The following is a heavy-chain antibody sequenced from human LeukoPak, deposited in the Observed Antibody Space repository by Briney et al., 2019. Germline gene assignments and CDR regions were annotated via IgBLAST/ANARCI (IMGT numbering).Heavy chain of an antibody. CDR2: ISSSSSAI. Sequence: GGSLRLSCAASGFTFSTYTMNWVRQAPGKGLEWVSYISSSSSAIFYADSVKGRFTISRDNAKNSLYLQMNSLRDEDTAVYYCARRYCSSTSCLLDYWGQGTLVTVSS. V-gene: IGHV3-48*02. D-gene: IGHD2-2*01. J-gene: IGHJ4*02. CDR3: ARRYCSSTSCLLDY. CDR1: GFTFSTYT.